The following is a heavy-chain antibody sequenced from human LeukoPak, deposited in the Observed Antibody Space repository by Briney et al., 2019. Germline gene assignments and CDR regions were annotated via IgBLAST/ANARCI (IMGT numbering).Heavy chain of an antibody. CDR1: GFTFSGYT. D-gene: IGHD2-21*01. J-gene: IGHJ3*02. V-gene: IGHV3-23*01. CDR2: ISGSGVGT. CDR3: AKDQVISGSEASDI. Sequence: PGGSLRLSCGAAGFTFSGYTMNWVRQAPGKGLEWVSGISGSGVGTYYADSVKGRFTISRDNSWNTLYLQMNSLRAEDTAVYYCAKDQVISGSEASDIWGQGTMVTVSS.